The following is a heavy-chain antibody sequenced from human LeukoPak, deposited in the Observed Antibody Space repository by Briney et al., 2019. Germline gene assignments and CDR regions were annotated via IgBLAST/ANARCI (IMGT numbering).Heavy chain of an antibody. CDR2: INHSGST. CDR1: GGSFSGYY. Sequence: PSETLSLTCAVYGGSFSGYYWSWIRQPPGKGLEWIGEINHSGSTNYNPSLKSRLTISVDTSKNQFSLKLISVTAADAAVYYCARRRWGYGSGSYDYWGQGTLVTVSS. D-gene: IGHD3-10*01. V-gene: IGHV4-34*01. CDR3: ARRRWGYGSGSYDY. J-gene: IGHJ4*02.